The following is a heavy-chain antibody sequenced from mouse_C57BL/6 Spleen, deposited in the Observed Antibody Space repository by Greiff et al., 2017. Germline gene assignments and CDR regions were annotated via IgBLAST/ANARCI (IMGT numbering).Heavy chain of an antibody. D-gene: IGHD2-4*01. CDR2: IYPGDGDT. CDR3: AIYYEDY. Sequence: QVQLQQSGPELVKPGASVKISCKASGYAFSSSWMNWVKQRPGKGLEWIGRIYPGDGDTNYNGKFKGKATLTADKSSSTAYMQLSSLTSEDSAVYFCAIYYEDYWGQGTTLTVSS. J-gene: IGHJ2*01. CDR1: GYAFSSSW. V-gene: IGHV1-82*01.